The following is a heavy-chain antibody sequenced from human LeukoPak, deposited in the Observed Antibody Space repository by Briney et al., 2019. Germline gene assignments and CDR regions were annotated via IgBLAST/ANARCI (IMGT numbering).Heavy chain of an antibody. CDR3: ARPDHYYDSSGYSN. CDR2: INPNSGGT. V-gene: IGHV1-2*06. D-gene: IGHD3-22*01. CDR1: GYTFTGYY. J-gene: IGHJ4*02. Sequence: ASVKVSCKASGYTFTGYYMHWVRQAPGQGLEWMGRINPNSGGTNYAQKFQGRVTMTRDTSISTAYMELGRLRSDDTAVYYCARPDHYYDSSGYSNWGQGTLVTVSS.